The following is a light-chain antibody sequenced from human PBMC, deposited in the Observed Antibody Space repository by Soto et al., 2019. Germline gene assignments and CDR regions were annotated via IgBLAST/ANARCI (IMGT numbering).Light chain of an antibody. CDR1: TANIEENS. CDR3: TAWDDSLNAWL. CDR2: NDY. V-gene: IGLV1-44*01. J-gene: IGLJ3*02. Sequence: QSVLTQPPSASGTPGQRVTISCSGSTANIEENSVTWYQRLPGTAPKVLIYNDYQRPSGVPDRFSGSKSGTSASLAISDLQSGDEGDYYCTAWDDSLNAWLFGGGTNLTVL.